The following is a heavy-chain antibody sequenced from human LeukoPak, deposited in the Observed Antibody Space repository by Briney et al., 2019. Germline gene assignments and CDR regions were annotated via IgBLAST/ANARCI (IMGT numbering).Heavy chain of an antibody. J-gene: IGHJ5*02. CDR1: GFTFSSYA. Sequence: GGSLRLSCAASGFTFSSYAMHWVRQAPGKGLEWVAVISYDGSNKYYADSVKGRFTISRDNSKNTLYLQMNSLRAEDTAVYYCAREYSNYGWFDPCGQGTLVTVSS. D-gene: IGHD4-11*01. CDR2: ISYDGSNK. CDR3: AREYSNYGWFDP. V-gene: IGHV3-30*04.